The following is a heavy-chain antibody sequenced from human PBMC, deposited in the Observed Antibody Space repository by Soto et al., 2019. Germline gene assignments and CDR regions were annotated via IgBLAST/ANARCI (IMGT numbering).Heavy chain of an antibody. CDR2: IIPIFGTA. D-gene: IGHD5-18*01. J-gene: IGHJ4*02. V-gene: IGHV1-69*01. Sequence: QVQLVQSGAEVKKPGSSVKVSCKASGGTFISYAISWMRQAPGQGLEWMGGIIPIFGTANYAQKFQGRVTITADESTSTAYMELSSLRSEDTAVYYCARISEDTAMVYYFDYWGQGTLVTVSS. CDR3: ARISEDTAMVYYFDY. CDR1: GGTFISYA.